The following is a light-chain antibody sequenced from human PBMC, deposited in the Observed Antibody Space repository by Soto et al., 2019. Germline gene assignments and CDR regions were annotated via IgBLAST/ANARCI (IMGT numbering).Light chain of an antibody. Sequence: EIVLTQSPGTLSLSPGERATLSCRAGQSVSSSYLAWYQQRPGQAPRLLIYGASNRATGIPDRFSGSGSGTDFTLTISRLGPEDFAVYYCQQFGSSLYTFGQGTKVDIK. CDR1: QSVSSSY. J-gene: IGKJ2*01. V-gene: IGKV3-20*01. CDR3: QQFGSSLYT. CDR2: GAS.